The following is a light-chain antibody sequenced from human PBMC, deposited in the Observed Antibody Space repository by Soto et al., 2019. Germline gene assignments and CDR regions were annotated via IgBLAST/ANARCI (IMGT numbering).Light chain of an antibody. CDR1: QGVSND. CDR3: LQYSSYPRT. CDR2: TAS. Sequence: TQSPSFPSASVGDIVTISCRASQGVSNDLAWYQQKPGKAPKGLIYTASSLHSGVPSRFSGSGSGTDFTLTISGLQPEDFATYYCLQYSSYPRTFXLVTKADIK. V-gene: IGKV1-17*01. J-gene: IGKJ1*01.